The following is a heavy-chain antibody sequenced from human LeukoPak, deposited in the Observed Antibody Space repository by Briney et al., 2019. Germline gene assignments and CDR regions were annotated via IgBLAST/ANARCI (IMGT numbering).Heavy chain of an antibody. CDR3: ARDLGQYYDTSDNWFDP. D-gene: IGHD3-22*01. CDR1: GFTFSNYW. CDR2: INSDGINT. V-gene: IGHV3-74*01. Sequence: GGSLRLSCAASGFTFSNYWMHWVRQAPGKGLVWVSRINSDGINTSYADSVKGRLTISRDNAKNTLNLQMNSLRAEDTAVYYCARDLGQYYDTSDNWFDPWGQGALVTVSS. J-gene: IGHJ5*02.